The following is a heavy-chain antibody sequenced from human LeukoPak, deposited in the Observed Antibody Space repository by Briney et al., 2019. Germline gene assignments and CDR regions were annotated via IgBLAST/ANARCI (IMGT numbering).Heavy chain of an antibody. Sequence: SSALSLTCTGSGGSNSSYYWSWIRQPPGKGLEWIGYIYYSGSTNYNPSLKSRVTLSGETSKNHFSLKLSSVAAGHRPVFYCAIDRSPGIASFDYWGQGTLVTVSS. J-gene: IGHJ4*02. CDR2: IYYSGST. V-gene: IGHV4-59*01. D-gene: IGHD6-13*01. CDR3: AIDRSPGIASFDY. CDR1: GGSNSSYY.